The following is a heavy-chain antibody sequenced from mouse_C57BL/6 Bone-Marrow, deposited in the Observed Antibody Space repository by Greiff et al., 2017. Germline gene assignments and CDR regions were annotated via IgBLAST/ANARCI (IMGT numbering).Heavy chain of an antibody. D-gene: IGHD1-1*01. CDR3: THLLLDD. J-gene: IGHJ2*01. CDR1: GFDIKDDY. Sequence: VQLQQSGAELVRPGASVKLSCTASGFDIKDDYMHWVKQRPEQGLEWIGWIDPENGDTEYASKFQGKATITADTSSNTAYLQLSSLTSEDTAVYYWTHLLLDDWGQGTTLTVAS. V-gene: IGHV14-4*01. CDR2: IDPENGDT.